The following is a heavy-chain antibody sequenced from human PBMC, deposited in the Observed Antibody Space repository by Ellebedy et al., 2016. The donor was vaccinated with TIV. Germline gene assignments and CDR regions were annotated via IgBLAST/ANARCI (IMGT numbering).Heavy chain of an antibody. J-gene: IGHJ6*02. CDR3: ARDRTGNWNFPLTSRDV. V-gene: IGHV4-39*02. Sequence: SETLSLXXTVSGGSFSSSRYYWVWIPQPPGKGLEWIVSIYYSGSTYYNPSLKSRVTISVDTSKNQFSLKLSSVTAADTAVYYCARDRTGNWNFPLTSRDVWGQGTTVTVSS. CDR2: IYYSGST. D-gene: IGHD1-7*01. CDR1: GGSFSSSRYY.